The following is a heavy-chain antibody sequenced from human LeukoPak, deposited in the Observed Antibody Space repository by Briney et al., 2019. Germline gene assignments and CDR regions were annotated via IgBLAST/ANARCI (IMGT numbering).Heavy chain of an antibody. CDR2: ISGSGGST. J-gene: IGHJ4*02. CDR3: AKVAQVNYYDSSGYYYYFDF. V-gene: IGHV3-23*01. Sequence: PGGSLRLSCAASGFTLSSYAMSWVRQAPGKGLERVSAISGSGGSTYYADSVKGRFTISGDNSKNTLYLQMNSLRAEDTAVYYCAKVAQVNYYDSSGYYYYFDFWGQGTLVTVSS. CDR1: GFTLSSYA. D-gene: IGHD3-22*01.